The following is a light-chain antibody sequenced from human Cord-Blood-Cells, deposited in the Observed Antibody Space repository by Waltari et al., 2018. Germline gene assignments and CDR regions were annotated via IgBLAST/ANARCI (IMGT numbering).Light chain of an antibody. V-gene: IGLV2-14*01. CDR3: SSYTSSSTYWV. J-gene: IGLJ3*02. Sequence: QSALTQPASVSGSPGQSITLSCTGTSRDVGGYNYVSWYQQHPGKAPKLMIYDVSNRPSGVSNRFSGSKSGNTASLTISGLQAEDEADYYCSSYTSSSTYWVFGGGTKLTVL. CDR2: DVS. CDR1: SRDVGGYNY.